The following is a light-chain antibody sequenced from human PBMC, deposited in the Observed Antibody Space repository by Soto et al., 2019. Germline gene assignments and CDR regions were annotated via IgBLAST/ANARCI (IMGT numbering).Light chain of an antibody. J-gene: IGKJ1*01. Sequence: EIVLTQSPATLSSFPGDRVTLSCRASQYINTRLAWYQHRPGQAPRLLIYQTSIRAAGIPARFSASGSGTDFTLTISRLEPEDFAVYYCQLTETFGQGTKVDIK. CDR2: QTS. V-gene: IGKV3D-11*03. CDR1: QYINTR. CDR3: QLTET.